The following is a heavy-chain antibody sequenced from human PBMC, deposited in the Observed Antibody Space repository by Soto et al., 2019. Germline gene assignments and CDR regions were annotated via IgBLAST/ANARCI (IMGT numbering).Heavy chain of an antibody. CDR3: ARGTYYYYYGMDV. J-gene: IGHJ6*02. CDR1: GFTFSSYG. V-gene: IGHV3-33*01. Sequence: QVQLVEAGGGVGQPGRSLRLSCAASGFTFSSYGMHWVRQAPGKGLEWVAVIWYDGSNKYYADSVKGRFTISRDNSKNTLYMQMNSLRAEVTAVYYCARGTYYYYYGMDVWGQGTTVTVSS. CDR2: IWYDGSNK.